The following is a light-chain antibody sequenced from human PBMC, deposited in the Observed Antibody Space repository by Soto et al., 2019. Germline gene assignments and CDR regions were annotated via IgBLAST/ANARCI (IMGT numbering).Light chain of an antibody. Sequence: QSVLTQPPSVSGAPGQRVTISYTGSSSNIGAGYDVHWYQQLPGTAPKLLIYANTNRPSGVPDRFSGSKSGTSASLAITGLQAEDEADYYCQSYDSSLSAFFGGGTKLTVL. J-gene: IGLJ2*01. CDR2: ANT. V-gene: IGLV1-40*01. CDR1: SSNIGAGYD. CDR3: QSYDSSLSAF.